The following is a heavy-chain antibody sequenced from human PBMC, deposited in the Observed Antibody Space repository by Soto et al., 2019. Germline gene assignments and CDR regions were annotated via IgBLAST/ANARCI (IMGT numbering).Heavy chain of an antibody. V-gene: IGHV4-30-4*01. CDR1: GGSISSGDYY. D-gene: IGHD2-2*01. CDR2: IYYSGST. J-gene: IGHJ6*02. Sequence: SETLSLTCTVSGGSISSGDYYWSWIRQPPGKGLEWIGYIYYSGSTYYNPSLKSRVTISVDTSKNQFSLKLSSVTAADTAVYYCARYPYCSSTSFCDYYYYGMDVWGQGTTVTVSS. CDR3: ARYPYCSSTSFCDYYYYGMDV.